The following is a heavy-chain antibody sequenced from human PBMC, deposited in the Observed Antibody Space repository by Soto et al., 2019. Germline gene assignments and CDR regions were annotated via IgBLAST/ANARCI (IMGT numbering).Heavy chain of an antibody. CDR3: ARQASGYYYGWFDP. CDR1: GGSIRDSTYY. V-gene: IGHV4-39*01. CDR2: IFYSGGT. Sequence: SETLSLTCPVSGGSIRDSTYYWAWIRQSPGKGLEWIGTIFYSGGTFYTPSLKSRVTMSVDTSNNQFSLKLSSVTAADTAVYYCARQASGYYYGWFDPWGQGTLVTVSS. J-gene: IGHJ5*02. D-gene: IGHD3-22*01.